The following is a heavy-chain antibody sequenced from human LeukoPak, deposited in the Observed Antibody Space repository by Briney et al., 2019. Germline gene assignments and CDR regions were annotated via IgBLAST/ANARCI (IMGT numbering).Heavy chain of an antibody. D-gene: IGHD6-13*01. J-gene: IGHJ4*02. Sequence: SETLSLTCTVSGGSISSYYWSWIRQPAGKGLEWIGYIYYSGSTNYNPSLKSRVTISVDTSRNQFSLKLSSVTAADTAVYYCARAKPGGYSSSWYDYWGQGTLVTVSS. CDR2: IYYSGST. V-gene: IGHV4-59*01. CDR1: GGSISSYY. CDR3: ARAKPGGYSSSWYDY.